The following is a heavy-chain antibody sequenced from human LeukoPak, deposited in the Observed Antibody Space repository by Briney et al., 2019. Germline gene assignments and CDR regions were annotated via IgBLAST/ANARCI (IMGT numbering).Heavy chain of an antibody. CDR1: GFTFNNYA. D-gene: IGHD1-26*01. J-gene: IGHJ3*02. CDR3: AKNRGLFSGSYRYDAFYI. Sequence: PGGSLRLSCAASGFTFNNYAMSWVRHAPGKGLEWVSSISGTGDSTYYADSVKGRFTISGDNSKNTLYLQMNTLRAEDTAIYYCAKNRGLFSGSYRYDAFYIRGQGTVVTVSS. CDR2: ISGTGDST. V-gene: IGHV3-23*01.